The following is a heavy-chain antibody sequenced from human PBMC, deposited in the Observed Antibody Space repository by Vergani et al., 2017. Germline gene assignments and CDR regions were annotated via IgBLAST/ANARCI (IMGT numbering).Heavy chain of an antibody. CDR3: ARDPDIVVVPAAPYYYYYYGMDV. Sequence: EVQLVESGGGLVKPGGSLRLSCAASGFTFSSYSMNWVRQAPGKGLEWVSAISARYPSTYYADSVKGRFTISRDNSKNMLYLQMNSLRAEDTAVYYCARDPDIVVVPAAPYYYYYYGMDVWGQGTTVTVSS. D-gene: IGHD2-2*01. CDR1: GFTFSSYS. V-gene: IGHV3-23*04. CDR2: ISARYPST. J-gene: IGHJ6*02.